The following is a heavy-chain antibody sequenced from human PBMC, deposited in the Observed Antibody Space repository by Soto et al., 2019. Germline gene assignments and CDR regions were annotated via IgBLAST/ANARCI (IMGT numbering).Heavy chain of an antibody. V-gene: IGHV3-30-3*01. J-gene: IGHJ6*02. CDR2: ISYEGSNT. CDR3: ARVTPGNNLYYFSGLDV. CDR1: GFTFGTYA. D-gene: IGHD1-1*01. Sequence: QVRLVESGGGVVQPGRSLRLSCVASGFTFGTYAIHWVRQAPGKGLQWVALISYEGSNTYYADSVKGRFTISRDNSKNTLYLEMNTLRPEDTAVYYCARVTPGNNLYYFSGLDVWGQGNSVIVSS.